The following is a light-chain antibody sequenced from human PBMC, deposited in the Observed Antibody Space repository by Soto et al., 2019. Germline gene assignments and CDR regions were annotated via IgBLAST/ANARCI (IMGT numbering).Light chain of an antibody. J-gene: IGLJ1*01. CDR1: SHDIGGNNY. CDR3: SSYTTTRTLEV. V-gene: IGLV2-14*03. Sequence: QSVLTQPASVSGSPGQSITISCTGTSHDIGGNNYVSWYQQHPDKAPKLLIYDVTNRPSGISNRFSGSKSGNTASLAISGLQAEDEADYYCSSYTTTRTLEVFGTGTKLTVL. CDR2: DVT.